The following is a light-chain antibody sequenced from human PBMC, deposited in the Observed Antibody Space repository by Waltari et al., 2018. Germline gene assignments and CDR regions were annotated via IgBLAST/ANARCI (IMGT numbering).Light chain of an antibody. Sequence: QSALTQPASASGSPGQSITIPCTGTSSDIGSYNLVSWYQHHPGKAPKLILYAVTKRPSGVSDRFSGSKSGNTASLTISGLQAEDDADYYCYSSAMSAFVVFGGGTKLTVL. V-gene: IGLV2-23*02. J-gene: IGLJ3*02. CDR1: SSDIGSYNL. CDR3: YSSAMSAFVV. CDR2: AVT.